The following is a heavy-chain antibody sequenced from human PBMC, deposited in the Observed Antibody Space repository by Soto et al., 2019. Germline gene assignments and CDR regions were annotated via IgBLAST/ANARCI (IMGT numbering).Heavy chain of an antibody. J-gene: IGHJ6*02. CDR3: EKSAATIYDGMDV. D-gene: IGHD6-13*01. CDR1: GFTFSSYA. V-gene: IGHV3-23*01. Sequence: QLLESGGALVQPGGSLRLSCAASGFTFSSYAMTWVRQGPGKGLEWVSAISAGGKSTYYADSVKGRFTISRDNSKDTLYLHMNSLRAEYAAIFYCEKSAATIYDGMDVGSQGTTVPVSS. CDR2: ISAGGKST.